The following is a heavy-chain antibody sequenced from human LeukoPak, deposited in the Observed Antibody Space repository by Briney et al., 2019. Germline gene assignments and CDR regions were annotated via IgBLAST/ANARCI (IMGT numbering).Heavy chain of an antibody. J-gene: IGHJ4*02. V-gene: IGHV3-21*06. CDR3: VGAGDYGGRPFDY. CDR1: GFTITNYN. Sequence: GGSLRLSCAASGFTITNYNMNWVRQAPGKGLEWVSLIVSRSNYIYYADSVKGRFTISRDNAESSLYLQMNSLRAEDTGVYYCVGAGDYGGRPFDYWGQGTLVTVSS. CDR2: IVSRSNYI. D-gene: IGHD4-23*01.